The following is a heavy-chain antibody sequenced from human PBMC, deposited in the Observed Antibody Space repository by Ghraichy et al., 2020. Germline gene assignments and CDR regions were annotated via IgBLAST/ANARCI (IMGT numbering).Heavy chain of an antibody. V-gene: IGHV3-23*01. Sequence: LSLTCAASGFTFSSYAMSWVRQAPGKGLEWVSAISGSGGSTYYADSVKGRFTISRDNSKNTLYLQMNSLRAEDTAVYYCAKQRWLQHTPFDYWGQGTLVTVSS. D-gene: IGHD5-24*01. J-gene: IGHJ4*02. CDR3: AKQRWLQHTPFDY. CDR1: GFTFSSYA. CDR2: ISGSGGST.